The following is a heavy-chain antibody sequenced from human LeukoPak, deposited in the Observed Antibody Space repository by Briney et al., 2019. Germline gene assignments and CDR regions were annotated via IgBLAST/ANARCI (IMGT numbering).Heavy chain of an antibody. CDR1: GLTFSSYG. CDR2: ISYDGSNK. CDR3: AVGDFDY. Sequence: GGSLRLSCAASGLTFSSYGMHWVRQAPGKGLEWVAVISYDGSNKYYADSVKGRFTISRDNSKNTLYLQMNSLRAEDTAVYYCAVGDFDYWGQGTLVTVSS. J-gene: IGHJ4*02. V-gene: IGHV3-30*03. D-gene: IGHD3-10*01.